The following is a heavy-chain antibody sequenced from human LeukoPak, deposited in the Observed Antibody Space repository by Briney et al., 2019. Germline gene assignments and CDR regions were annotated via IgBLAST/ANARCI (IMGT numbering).Heavy chain of an antibody. J-gene: IGHJ4*02. CDR3: ARGPSGYHNT. D-gene: IGHD5-12*01. CDR2: ISGSGGIT. V-gene: IGHV3-23*01. CDR1: GFTFSIYG. Sequence: GGSLRLSCAASGFTFSIYGMSWVRQAPGKGLEWVSAISGSGGITYYADSVKGRFTISRDNSKNTLYLQMNSLRAEDTAVYYCARGPSGYHNTGGQGTLVTVSS.